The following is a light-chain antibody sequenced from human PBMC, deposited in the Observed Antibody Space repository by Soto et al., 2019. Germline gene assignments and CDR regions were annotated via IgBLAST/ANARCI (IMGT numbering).Light chain of an antibody. J-gene: IGLJ1*01. CDR2: DVS. CDR1: SSDVGGYNY. CDR3: CSYAGSYTYV. Sequence: LTQPRSVSGSPGQSVTISCTGTSSDVGGYNYVSWYQQHPGEAPKLMIYDVSKRPSGVPDRFSGSKSGNTASLTISGLQAEDEADYYCCSYAGSYTYVFGTGTKVTVL. V-gene: IGLV2-11*01.